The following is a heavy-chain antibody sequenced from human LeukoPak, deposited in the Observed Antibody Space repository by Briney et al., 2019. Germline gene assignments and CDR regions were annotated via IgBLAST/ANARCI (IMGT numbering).Heavy chain of an antibody. J-gene: IGHJ4*02. CDR3: ARDDSSGYYFDS. V-gene: IGHV4-59*01. CDR1: GGSISSYY. CDR2: IYYSGST. D-gene: IGHD3-22*01. Sequence: SETLSLTCTVSGGSISSYYWSWIRQPPGKGLEWIGYIYYSGSTNYNPSLKSRVTISVDTSKNQFSLKLSSVTAADTAVYYCARDDSSGYYFDSWGQGTLVTVSS.